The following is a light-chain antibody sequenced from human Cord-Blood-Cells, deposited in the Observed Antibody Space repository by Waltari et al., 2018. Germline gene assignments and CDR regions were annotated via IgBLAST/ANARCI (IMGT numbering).Light chain of an antibody. CDR2: AAS. Sequence: QSDSFLSAPVGDSGSITCRASQGIRKDLGWYQQKPGKAPKLLIYAASSLQSGVPSRFSGSGSGTEFTLTISSLQPEDFATYYCQQDYNYPYTFGQGTKLEIK. V-gene: IGKV1-6*01. CDR1: QGIRKD. CDR3: QQDYNYPYT. J-gene: IGKJ2*01.